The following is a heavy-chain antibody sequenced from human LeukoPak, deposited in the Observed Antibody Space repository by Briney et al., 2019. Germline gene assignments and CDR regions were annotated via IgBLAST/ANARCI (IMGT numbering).Heavy chain of an antibody. J-gene: IGHJ4*02. CDR3: ARYCYDSSGYQGFFDY. D-gene: IGHD3-22*01. CDR2: IIPIFGTA. CDR1: GGTFSSYA. Sequence: SVKVSCKAPGGTFSSYAISWVRQAPGQGLEWMGGIIPIFGTANYAQKFQGRVTITTDESTSTAYMELSSLRSEDTAVYYCARYCYDSSGYQGFFDYWGQGTLVTVSS. V-gene: IGHV1-69*05.